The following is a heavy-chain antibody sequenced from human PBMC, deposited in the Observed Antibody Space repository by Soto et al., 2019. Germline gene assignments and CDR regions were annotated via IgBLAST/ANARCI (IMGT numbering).Heavy chain of an antibody. D-gene: IGHD6-13*01. V-gene: IGHV3-64D*06. CDR3: VQRADSSRLFYVY. J-gene: IGHJ4*02. CDR1: GFTFSSYA. CDR2: ISGNGGST. Sequence: GGALGLSCAASGFTFSSYAMHWVRQAPGKGLEYVSAISGNGGSTYYADSVKGRFTISRDNSKNTLYLQMSSLRAEDTGVYYCVQRADSSRLFYVYWGQGTLVTVSS.